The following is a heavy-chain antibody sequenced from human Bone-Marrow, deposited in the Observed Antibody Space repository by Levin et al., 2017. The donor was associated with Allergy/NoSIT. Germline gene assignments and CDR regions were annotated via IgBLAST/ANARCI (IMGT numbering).Heavy chain of an antibody. CDR1: GFTFSTYW. J-gene: IGHJ5*01. Sequence: RAGGSLRLSCAASGFTFSTYWMHWFRQAPGKGLVWVSRIKNDGSTITYADSVMGRFTISRDNAKNTLYLQMTSLGADDTAVYYCARSRSGGYADSWGQGALVSVSS. D-gene: IGHD5-12*01. CDR3: ARSRSGGYADS. V-gene: IGHV3-74*03. CDR2: IKNDGSTI.